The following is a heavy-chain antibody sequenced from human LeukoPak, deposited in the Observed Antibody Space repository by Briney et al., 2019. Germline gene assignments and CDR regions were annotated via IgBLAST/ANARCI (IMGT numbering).Heavy chain of an antibody. D-gene: IGHD6-6*01. J-gene: IGHJ4*02. V-gene: IGHV4-59*01. CDR2: IYYSGST. Sequence: SETLSLTCTVSGGSISSYYWSWIRQPPGKGLEWIGYIYYSGSTNYNPSLKSRVTISVDTSQNQFSLKLSSVTAADTAVYYCARVDPDSSSTLEVFDYWGQGTLVTVSS. CDR3: ARVDPDSSSTLEVFDY. CDR1: GGSISSYY.